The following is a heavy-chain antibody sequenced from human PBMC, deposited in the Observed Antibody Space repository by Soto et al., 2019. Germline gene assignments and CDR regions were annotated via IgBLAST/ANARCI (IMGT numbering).Heavy chain of an antibody. J-gene: IGHJ5*02. CDR2: INPNSGGT. CDR1: GYTFTGYY. D-gene: IGHD2-15*01. V-gene: IGHV1-2*02. CDR3: ACGGDLYCSGGSCSSWCDP. Sequence: QVQLVQSGAEVKKPGASVKVSCKASGYTFTGYYMHWVRQAPGQGLEWMGWINPNSGGTNYAQKFQGGVTMSRDTSRSTAYMELSRLRTDDTAVYYCACGGDLYCSGGSCSSWCDPWGQGTLVTVSS.